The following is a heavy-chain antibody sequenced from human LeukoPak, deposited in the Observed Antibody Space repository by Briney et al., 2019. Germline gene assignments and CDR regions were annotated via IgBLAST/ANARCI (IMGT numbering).Heavy chain of an antibody. V-gene: IGHV4-59*12. CDR3: ARGFGSGTSPIDL. Sequence: SETLSLTCTVSGDSFISYHWSWLRQPPRKGLEWIGYISYSGSTSYNPSLKSRVTMSVDTSKNELSLTLKSVPAADAGVYYCARGFGSGTSPIDLWGQGALVTVSS. D-gene: IGHD3-10*01. CDR1: GDSFISYH. J-gene: IGHJ5*02. CDR2: ISYSGST.